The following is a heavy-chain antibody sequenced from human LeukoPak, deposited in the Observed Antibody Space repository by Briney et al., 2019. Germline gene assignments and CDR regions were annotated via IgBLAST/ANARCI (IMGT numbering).Heavy chain of an antibody. Sequence: GSLRLSCAASGFNFANHAMGWVRPTAGKGLEWVSAISGGGDITYYADSVKGRFAISRDNSKDTLFLQMHSLRPGDTAVYYCVREDTPATANYWGQGTLVTISS. V-gene: IGHV3-23*01. J-gene: IGHJ4*02. CDR1: GFNFANHA. CDR3: VREDTPATANY. CDR2: ISGGGDIT. D-gene: IGHD2-21*02.